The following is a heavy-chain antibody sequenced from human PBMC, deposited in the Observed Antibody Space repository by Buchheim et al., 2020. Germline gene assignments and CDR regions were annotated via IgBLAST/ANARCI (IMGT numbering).Heavy chain of an antibody. V-gene: IGHV4-31*03. J-gene: IGHJ4*02. CDR1: GDSMERGGFY. CDR3: ARGTPRYYFDF. Sequence: QVQLQESGPGLVKPSQTLSLTCTVSGDSMERGGFYWNLIRQHPGMGLEFIGYMYNSGSTYFNPSLRSRVTISADTSKNHFSLKLSSVTAADTAVYFCARGTPRYYFDFWGQGTL. D-gene: IGHD3-10*01. CDR2: MYNSGST.